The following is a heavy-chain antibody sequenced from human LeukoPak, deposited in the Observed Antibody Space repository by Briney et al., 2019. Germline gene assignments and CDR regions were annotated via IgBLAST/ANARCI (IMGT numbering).Heavy chain of an antibody. CDR3: AREEREGYYYYGMDV. V-gene: IGHV3-48*03. Sequence: GGSLRLSCAASGFTFSSYEMNWVRQAPGKGLEWVSYISSSGSTIYCADSVKGRFTISRDNAKNSLYLQMNSLRAEDTAVYYCAREEREGYYYYGMDVWGKGTTVTVSS. J-gene: IGHJ6*04. CDR2: ISSSGSTI. CDR1: GFTFSSYE.